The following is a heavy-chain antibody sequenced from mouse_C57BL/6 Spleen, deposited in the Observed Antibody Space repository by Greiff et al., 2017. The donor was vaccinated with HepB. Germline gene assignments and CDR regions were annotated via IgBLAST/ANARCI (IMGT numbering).Heavy chain of an antibody. D-gene: IGHD3-2*02. J-gene: IGHJ3*01. CDR2: IWSGGST. CDR3: ASPIQGAQPWFAY. Sequence: VKLVESGPGLVQPSQSLSITCTVSGFSLTSYGVHWVRQSPGKGLEWLGVIWSGGSTDYNAAFISRLSISKDNSKSQVFFKMNSLQADDTAIYYCASPIQGAQPWFAYWGQGTLVTVSA. CDR1: GFSLTSYG. V-gene: IGHV2-2*01.